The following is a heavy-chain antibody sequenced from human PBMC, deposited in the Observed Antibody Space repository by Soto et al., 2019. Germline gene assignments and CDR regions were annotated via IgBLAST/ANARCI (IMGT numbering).Heavy chain of an antibody. CDR1: GGSIISSNW. CDR2: IYHSGST. CDR3: ARRDWSGSTSHFYFDY. Sequence: SETLSLTCAVSGGSIISSNWWNWVRQPPGKGLEWIGEIYHSGSTYDKPSLKSRVAMSVDTSKNQFSLKLTSATAADTAVYYCARRDWSGSTSHFYFDYWGQGVLVTVSS. V-gene: IGHV4-4*02. J-gene: IGHJ4*02. D-gene: IGHD3-9*01.